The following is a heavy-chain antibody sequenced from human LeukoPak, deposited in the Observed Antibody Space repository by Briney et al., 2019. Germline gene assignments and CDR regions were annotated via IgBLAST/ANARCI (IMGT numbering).Heavy chain of an antibody. D-gene: IGHD2-2*01. Sequence: GGSLRPSCEASGFTFSSYEMNWVRQAPGKGLEWISYITTTGDRIQYADSVKGRFTISRDNAKNSLYLQMNSLRAEDTGVYFCARDTKDYWGQGTLVVVSS. J-gene: IGHJ4*02. CDR2: ITTTGDRI. V-gene: IGHV3-48*03. CDR1: GFTFSSYE. CDR3: ARDTKDY.